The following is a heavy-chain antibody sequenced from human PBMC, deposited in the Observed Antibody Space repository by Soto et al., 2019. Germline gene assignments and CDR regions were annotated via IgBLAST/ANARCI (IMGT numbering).Heavy chain of an antibody. J-gene: IGHJ4*02. V-gene: IGHV3-23*01. CDR3: AKDRREGGNYGFYSDF. Sequence: GGSLRLSCAASGFTFSSYGMTWVRQAPGKGLEWVSFSSATGAGTYYADSVKGRFTISRDNSKNTLYLQMSSLRADDTAVYYCAKDRREGGNYGFYSDFWGQGALVTVFS. CDR2: SSATGAGT. D-gene: IGHD1-7*01. CDR1: GFTFSSYG.